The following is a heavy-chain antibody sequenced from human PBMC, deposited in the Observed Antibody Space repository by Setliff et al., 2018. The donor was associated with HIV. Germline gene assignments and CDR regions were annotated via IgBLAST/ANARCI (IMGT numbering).Heavy chain of an antibody. Sequence: ASVKVSCKASGYTFTGYYMHWVRQAPGQGLEWMGWINPNSGGTNYAQKFQGRVTMTRDTSISTAYMELSRLRSDDTAVYYCARETAGGHWDEYWGQGTLVTVSS. J-gene: IGHJ4*02. CDR2: INPNSGGT. CDR3: ARETAGGHWDEY. CDR1: GYTFTGYY. V-gene: IGHV1-2*02. D-gene: IGHD6-19*01.